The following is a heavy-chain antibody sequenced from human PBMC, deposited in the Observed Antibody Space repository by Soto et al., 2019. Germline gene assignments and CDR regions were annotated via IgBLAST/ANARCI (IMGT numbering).Heavy chain of an antibody. V-gene: IGHV1-46*01. D-gene: IGHD1-1*01. Sequence: GASVKVSCKASGYTFTSYDINWVRQAPGQGLEWMGIINPSGGSTSYAQKFQGRVTMTRDTSTSTVYMELSSLRSEDTAVYYCARAGTTPLYYYYGMDVWGQGTTVTVSS. CDR1: GYTFTSYD. CDR2: INPSGGST. J-gene: IGHJ6*02. CDR3: ARAGTTPLYYYYGMDV.